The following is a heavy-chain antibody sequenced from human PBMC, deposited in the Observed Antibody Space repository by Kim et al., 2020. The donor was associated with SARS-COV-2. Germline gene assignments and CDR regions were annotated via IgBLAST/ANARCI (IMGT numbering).Heavy chain of an antibody. Sequence: GGSLRLSCAASGFTFDDYAMHWVRQAPGKGLEWVSGISWNSGSIGYADSVKGRFTISRDNAKNSLYLQMNSLRAEDTALYYCAKVFSSSWHGYYFDYWGQGTLVTVSS. CDR3: AKVFSSSWHGYYFDY. D-gene: IGHD6-13*01. CDR2: ISWNSGSI. V-gene: IGHV3-9*01. CDR1: GFTFDDYA. J-gene: IGHJ4*02.